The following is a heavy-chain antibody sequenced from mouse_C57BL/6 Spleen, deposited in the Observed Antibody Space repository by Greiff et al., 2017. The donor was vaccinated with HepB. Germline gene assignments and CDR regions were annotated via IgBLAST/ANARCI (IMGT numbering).Heavy chain of an antibody. V-gene: IGHV1-50*01. CDR2: IDPSDSYT. CDR3: ARRVYGHYFDY. D-gene: IGHD1-1*01. J-gene: IGHJ2*01. CDR1: GYTFTSYW. Sequence: VQLQQPGAELVKPGASVKLSCKASGYTFTSYWMQWVKQRPGQGLEWIGEIDPSDSYTNYNQKFKGKATLTVDTSSSTAYMHLSSLTSEDSAVYYCARRVYGHYFDYWGQGTTLTVSS.